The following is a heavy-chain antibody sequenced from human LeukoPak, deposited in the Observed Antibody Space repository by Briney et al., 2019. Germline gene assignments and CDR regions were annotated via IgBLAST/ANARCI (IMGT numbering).Heavy chain of an antibody. CDR2: ISSSGSTI. CDR1: GFTFSSYE. CDR3: ARDHYTTGENY. D-gene: IGHD3-16*01. V-gene: IGHV3-48*03. Sequence: GGSLRLSCAASGFTFSSYEMNWVRQAPGKGLEWVSYISSSGSTIYYADSVKGRFTISRDNAKNSPYLQMNSLRAEDTAVYYCARDHYTTGENYWGQGTLVTVSS. J-gene: IGHJ4*02.